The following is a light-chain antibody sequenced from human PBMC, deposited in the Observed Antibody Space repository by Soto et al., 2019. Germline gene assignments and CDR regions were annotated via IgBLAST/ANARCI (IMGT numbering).Light chain of an antibody. CDR3: QQYGSSPSIT. V-gene: IGKV3-20*01. CDR2: GAS. CDR1: ESLNSN. J-gene: IGKJ5*01. Sequence: EIGMTQSPATLSVSPGERATLSCRASESLNSNLAWYQQKPGQAPRLLIYGASSRAPGIPDRFSGSGSGTDFTLTISRLEPEDFAVYYCQQYGSSPSITFGQGTRLEI.